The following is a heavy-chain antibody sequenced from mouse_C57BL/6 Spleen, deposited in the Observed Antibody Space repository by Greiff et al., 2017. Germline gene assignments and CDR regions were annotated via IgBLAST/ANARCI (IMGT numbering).Heavy chain of an antibody. CDR2: IYPGDGDT. D-gene: IGHD2-4*01. V-gene: IGHV1-80*01. CDR1: GYAFSSYW. Sequence: QVQLQQSGAELVKPGASVKISCKASGYAFSSYWMNWVKQRPGKGLEWIGQIYPGDGDTNYNGKFKGKATLTADKSSSTSYMQLSSLTSEDSAVYFCAREAPGDYDNAMDYWGQGTSVTVSS. J-gene: IGHJ4*01. CDR3: AREAPGDYDNAMDY.